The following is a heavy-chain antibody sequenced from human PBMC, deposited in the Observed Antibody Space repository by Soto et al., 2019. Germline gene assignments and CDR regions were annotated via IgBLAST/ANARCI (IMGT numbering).Heavy chain of an antibody. Sequence: GGSLRLSCVASGFTFSDYYMSWIRQAPGKGLEWVSYISSSAGTIYYADSVKGRFTISRDNAKNSLYLQMNSLRAEDTAVYYCAKHYGDPAFFHHWGQGTLVTVSS. CDR1: GFTFSDYY. CDR2: ISSSAGTI. V-gene: IGHV3-11*01. D-gene: IGHD4-17*01. J-gene: IGHJ1*01. CDR3: AKHYGDPAFFHH.